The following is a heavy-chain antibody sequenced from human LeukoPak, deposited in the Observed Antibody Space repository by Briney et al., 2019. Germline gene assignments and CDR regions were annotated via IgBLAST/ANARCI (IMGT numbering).Heavy chain of an antibody. V-gene: IGHV7-4-1*01. CDR2: INTNTGNP. J-gene: IGHJ4*02. Sequence: GASVKVSCKASGYTFTSYAMNWVRQAPGQGLEWMGWINTNTGNPTYAQGFTGRFVFSLDTSVSTAYLQICSLKAEDTAVYYCARDLNLYYYDSSGYGFDYWGQGTLVTVSS. CDR3: ARDLNLYYYDSSGYGFDY. D-gene: IGHD3-22*01. CDR1: GYTFTSYA.